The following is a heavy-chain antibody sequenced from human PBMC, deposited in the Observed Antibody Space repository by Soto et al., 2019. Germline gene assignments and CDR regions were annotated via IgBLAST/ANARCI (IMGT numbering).Heavy chain of an antibody. J-gene: IGHJ4*02. CDR1: GGSVSSGSYY. Sequence: SETLSLTCTVSGGSVSSGSYYWSWIRQPPGKGLEWIGYIYYSGSTNYNPSLKSRVTISVDTSKNQFSLKLSSVTAADTAVYYCARIDDTAMVWDYWGQGTLVTVSS. CDR2: IYYSGST. V-gene: IGHV4-61*01. D-gene: IGHD5-18*01. CDR3: ARIDDTAMVWDY.